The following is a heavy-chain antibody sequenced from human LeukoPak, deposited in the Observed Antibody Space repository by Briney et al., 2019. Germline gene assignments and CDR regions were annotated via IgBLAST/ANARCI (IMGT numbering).Heavy chain of an antibody. CDR3: AREGRDGYNHFDY. CDR2: INPNSGGT. Sequence: EASVKVSCKASGYTFTGYYMHWVRQAPGQGLEWMGWINPNSGGTNYAQKFQGRVTMTRDTSISTAYMELSRLRSDDTAVYYCAREGRDGYNHFDYWGQGTLVTVSS. J-gene: IGHJ4*02. D-gene: IGHD5-24*01. V-gene: IGHV1-2*02. CDR1: GYTFTGYY.